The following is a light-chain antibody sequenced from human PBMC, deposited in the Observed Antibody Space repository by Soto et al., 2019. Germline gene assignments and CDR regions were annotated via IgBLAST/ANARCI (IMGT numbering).Light chain of an antibody. Sequence: EIVLTQSPATLSVSPGERATLSCRASHRVSSYLAWYQQKPGLAPRPPIYATSTRATGIPDRFSGSGSGTEFTLTISSLQSEDFAVYYCQHYNNWPLAFGQGTKVDIK. CDR2: ATS. V-gene: IGKV3D-15*01. CDR1: HRVSSY. J-gene: IGKJ1*01. CDR3: QHYNNWPLA.